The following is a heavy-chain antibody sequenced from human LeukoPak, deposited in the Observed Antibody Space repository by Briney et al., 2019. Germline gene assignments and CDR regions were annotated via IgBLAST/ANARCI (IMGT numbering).Heavy chain of an antibody. CDR2: IYYSGST. J-gene: IGHJ4*02. D-gene: IGHD3-22*01. Sequence: GSLRLSCAASGFPVSSNYMNWVRQAPGKGLEWIGYIYYSGSTNYNPSLKSRVTISVDTSKNQFSLKLSSVTAADTAVYYCAREGGYDSSVFFDYWGQGTLVTVSS. CDR1: GFPVSSNY. V-gene: IGHV4-59*02. CDR3: AREGGYDSSVFFDY.